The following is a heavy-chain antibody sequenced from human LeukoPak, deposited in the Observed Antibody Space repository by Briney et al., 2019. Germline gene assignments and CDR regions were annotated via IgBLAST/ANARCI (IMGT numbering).Heavy chain of an antibody. CDR3: ARDVRMGYGSGSSN. D-gene: IGHD3-10*01. Sequence: ASVKVSCKASGYTFTSYDIGWVRQAPGQGLEWMGWISAYNGNTNYAQKLQGRVTMTTDTSTSTAYMELRSLRSDDTAVYYCARDVRMGYGSGSSNWGQGTLVTVSS. CDR2: ISAYNGNT. CDR1: GYTFTSYD. J-gene: IGHJ4*02. V-gene: IGHV1-18*01.